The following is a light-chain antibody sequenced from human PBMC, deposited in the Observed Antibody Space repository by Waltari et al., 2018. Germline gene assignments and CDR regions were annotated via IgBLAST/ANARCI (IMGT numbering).Light chain of an antibody. CDR1: SSNIGPGYD. CDR3: QSYDSSLSHWV. CDR2: GNN. J-gene: IGLJ3*02. Sequence: QSVLTQTPSVSGAPGQRVIISCTGSSSNIGPGYDVHWYQQLPGTAPKLLISGNNNRPSGVPDRFFGSKSGTSASLAITGLQAEDEADYYCQSYDSSLSHWVFGGGTKLTVL. V-gene: IGLV1-40*01.